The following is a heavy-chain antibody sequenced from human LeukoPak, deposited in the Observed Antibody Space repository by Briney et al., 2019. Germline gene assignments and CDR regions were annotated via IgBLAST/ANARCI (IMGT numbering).Heavy chain of an antibody. J-gene: IGHJ4*02. D-gene: IGHD1-26*01. CDR2: INPNSGGT. CDR3: ARDPSGGWGLLGTFDY. V-gene: IGHV1-2*02. CDR1: GYTFTGYY. Sequence: ASVKVSCKASGYTFTGYYMHWVRQAPGQGLEWMGWINPNSGGTNYAQKFQGRVTMTRDTSISTAYMELSRLRSDDTAVYYCARDPSGGWGLLGTFDYWGQGTLVTVSS.